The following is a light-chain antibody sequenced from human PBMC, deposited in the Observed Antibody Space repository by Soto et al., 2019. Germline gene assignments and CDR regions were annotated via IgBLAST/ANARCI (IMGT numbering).Light chain of an antibody. V-gene: IGLV2-14*03. CDR3: IAYTVSRTYV. J-gene: IGLJ1*01. Sequence: QSALTQPACVSGSPGQSITISCTGTSSDVGAYNFVSWHQQHPGKAPKLMIYNVYDRPSGISYRFSGYESGNTASVTLSGLKGEDEADYYCIAYTVSRTYVFGTGTKVTVL. CDR1: SSDVGAYNF. CDR2: NVY.